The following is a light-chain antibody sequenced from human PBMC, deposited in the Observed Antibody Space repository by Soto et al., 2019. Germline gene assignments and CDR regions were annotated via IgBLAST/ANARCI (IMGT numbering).Light chain of an antibody. CDR2: KAS. Sequence: QMTQSPSTLSASLGDTVTITCRASQSISTWLAWYQQKPGKAPKLLIYKASTLESGVPSRFSGSGSGTEFTLTIISLQPDDFATYYCQQYNTYSTFGQGTKVEIK. J-gene: IGKJ1*01. V-gene: IGKV1-5*03. CDR1: QSISTW. CDR3: QQYNTYST.